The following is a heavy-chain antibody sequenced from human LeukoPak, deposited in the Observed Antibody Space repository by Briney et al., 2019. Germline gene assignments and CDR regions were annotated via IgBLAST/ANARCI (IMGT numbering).Heavy chain of an antibody. CDR3: ARGLPGHTSSMGY. D-gene: IGHD6-6*01. Sequence: GGSLRLSCAASGFTFNTFAMIWVRQPPGKGLEWVSSIFSGGGEIHYADSVRGRFSISRDNSKSTLSLQMNSLRAEDTAVYYCARGLPGHTSSMGYWGQGILVTVSS. CDR2: IFSGGGEI. V-gene: IGHV3-23*01. CDR1: GFTFNTFA. J-gene: IGHJ4*02.